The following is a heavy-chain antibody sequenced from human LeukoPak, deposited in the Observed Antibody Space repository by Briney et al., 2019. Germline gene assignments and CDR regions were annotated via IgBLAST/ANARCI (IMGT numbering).Heavy chain of an antibody. Sequence: SETLSLTCTVSGGSISSYYWSWIRQPPGKGLEWIGYIYYSGSTNYNPSLKSRVTISVDTSKNQFSLKLSSVTAADTAVYYCASNYYVSSGYDYWGQGTLVTVSS. J-gene: IGHJ4*02. CDR1: GGSISSYY. V-gene: IGHV4-59*01. D-gene: IGHD3-22*01. CDR2: IYYSGST. CDR3: ASNYYVSSGYDY.